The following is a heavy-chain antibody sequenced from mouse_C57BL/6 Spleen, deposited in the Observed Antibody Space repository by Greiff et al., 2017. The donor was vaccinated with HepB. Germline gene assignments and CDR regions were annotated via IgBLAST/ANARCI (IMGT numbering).Heavy chain of an antibody. CDR3: ARYYYGSSYEYFDV. J-gene: IGHJ1*03. D-gene: IGHD1-1*01. CDR1: GYTFTSYW. CDR2: IDPSDSYT. V-gene: IGHV1-59*01. Sequence: VKLQQPGAELVRPGTSVKLSCKASGYTFTSYWMHWVKQRPGQGLEWIGVIDPSDSYTNYNQKFKGKATLTVDTSSSTAYMQLSSLTSEDSAVYYCARYYYGSSYEYFDVWGTGTTVTVSS.